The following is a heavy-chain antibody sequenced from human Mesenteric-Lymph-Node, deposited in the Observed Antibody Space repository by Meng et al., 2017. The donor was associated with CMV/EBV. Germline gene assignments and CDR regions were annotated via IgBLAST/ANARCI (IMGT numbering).Heavy chain of an antibody. V-gene: IGHV4-30-2*01. Sequence: VSGESNRISGYSWGWIRQPPGKGLEWIGYIYHSGSTYYNPSFKTRVIISVDRSKNQFSLKLSSATAADTAVYYCARGGFGELLSFDFWGQGTLVTVSS. CDR2: IYHSGST. D-gene: IGHD3-10*01. J-gene: IGHJ4*02. CDR1: GESNRISGYS. CDR3: ARGGFGELLSFDF.